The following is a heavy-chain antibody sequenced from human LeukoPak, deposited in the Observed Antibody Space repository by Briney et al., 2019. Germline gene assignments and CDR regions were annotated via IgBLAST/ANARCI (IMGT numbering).Heavy chain of an antibody. D-gene: IGHD3-10*01. CDR3: ARSARSGFGELAHFDY. J-gene: IGHJ4*02. CDR2: ASYSGST. Sequence: SETLSLTCTVSGASISSSTYYWGWIRQPPGKGLEWIGSASYSGSTYYNPSLKSRVTISVGTSKNQFSLKLSSVTAADTAVYYCARSARSGFGELAHFDYWGQGTLVTVSS. CDR1: GASISSSTYY. V-gene: IGHV4-39*07.